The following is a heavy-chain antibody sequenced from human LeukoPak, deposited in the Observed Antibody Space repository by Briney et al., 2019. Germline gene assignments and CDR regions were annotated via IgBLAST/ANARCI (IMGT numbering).Heavy chain of an antibody. CDR1: VFIFSSYG. J-gene: IGHJ3*02. CDR2: MSYDGSNK. V-gene: IGHV3-30*18. D-gene: IGHD6-13*01. CDR3: AKGGSSSWFDAFDI. Sequence: GGSLSLSCAASVFIFSSYGMHWVGQAPGKGLEWVAVMSYDGSNKYYAASVNGRLTTSRDNSKNTLYLQMNSLRAEDTAVYYCAKGGSSSWFDAFDIWGQGTMVTVSS.